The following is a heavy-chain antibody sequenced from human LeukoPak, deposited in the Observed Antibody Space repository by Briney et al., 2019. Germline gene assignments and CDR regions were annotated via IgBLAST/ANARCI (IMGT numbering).Heavy chain of an antibody. V-gene: IGHV3-23*01. CDR3: AKDGAQYSSGPECDP. J-gene: IGHJ5*02. Sequence: GGSLRLSCTASGIYFSGTAMSWVRQAPGKGLEWVSAISHDAMNAYYADSVKGRFTISRDNSRKTVSLEMSSPTAADTGVYYCAKDGAQYSSGPECDPRAQGALVTVSP. D-gene: IGHD6-19*01. CDR2: ISHDAMNA. CDR1: GIYFSGTA.